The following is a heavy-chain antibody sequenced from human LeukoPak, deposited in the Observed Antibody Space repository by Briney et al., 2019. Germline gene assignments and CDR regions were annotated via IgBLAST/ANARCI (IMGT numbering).Heavy chain of an antibody. D-gene: IGHD6-13*01. J-gene: IGHJ4*02. CDR3: AKASYSSSWAPFDY. V-gene: IGHV3-30*02. CDR2: IRYDGSNK. Sequence: GGSLRLSCAASGFTFSSYGMHWVRQAPGKGLEWVAFIRYDGSNKYYADSVKGRFTISRDNSKNTLYLQINSLRAEDTAVYYCAKASYSSSWAPFDYWGQGTLVTVSS. CDR1: GFTFSSYG.